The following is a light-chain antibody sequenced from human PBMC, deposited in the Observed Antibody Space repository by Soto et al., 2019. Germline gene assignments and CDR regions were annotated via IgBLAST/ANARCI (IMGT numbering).Light chain of an antibody. CDR2: GAS. CDR1: QSISSSY. Sequence: EIVLTQSPGTLSLSPGERATLSCRASQSISSSYLAWYQQKPGQAPRLLIYGASSRATGIPDRFSGSGSGTDFTLTISRLEPEDFAVYYCAESVGSQTFGQGTKVVIK. V-gene: IGKV3-20*01. CDR3: AESVGSQT. J-gene: IGKJ1*01.